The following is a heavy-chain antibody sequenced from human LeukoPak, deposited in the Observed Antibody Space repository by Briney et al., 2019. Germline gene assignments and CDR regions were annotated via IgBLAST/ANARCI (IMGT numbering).Heavy chain of an antibody. D-gene: IGHD4-17*01. V-gene: IGHV4-59*04. J-gene: IGHJ3*02. Sequence: SETLSLICTVSSGSLSSYYWSWIRQPPGKGLEWMGTIYHSGSTYYNPSLKSRVTISVDTSKNQFSLKLSSVTAADTAVYYCAKTVTVTTSAFDIWGQGTMVTVSS. CDR1: SGSLSSYY. CDR2: IYHSGST. CDR3: AKTVTVTTSAFDI.